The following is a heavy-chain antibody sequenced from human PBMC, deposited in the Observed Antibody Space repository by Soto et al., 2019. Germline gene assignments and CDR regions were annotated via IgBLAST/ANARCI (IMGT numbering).Heavy chain of an antibody. CDR1: GFTFSNTW. CDR2: IKSKTDGGPI. D-gene: IGHD2-8*01. J-gene: IGHJ4*02. V-gene: IGHV3-15*07. Sequence: EVQLVESGGGLVKPGGSLRLSCAASGFTFSNTWMTWVRQAPGKGLEWVGRIKSKTDGGPIDYAAPVKGRFTISRDDSKNTLYLQMNGLKTEDTAVYYCTTLEKYCTSDVCYFFDYWGQGTLVTVSS. CDR3: TTLEKYCTSDVCYFFDY.